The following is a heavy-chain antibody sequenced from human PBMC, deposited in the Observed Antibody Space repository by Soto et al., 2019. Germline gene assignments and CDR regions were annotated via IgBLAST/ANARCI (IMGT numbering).Heavy chain of an antibody. J-gene: IGHJ5*02. Sequence: QVQLVQSGAEVKKPGASVKVSCKASGYTFTNYDIHWVRQATGQGLEWMGWMNPDSGNTGQSKQFQGRVTMTRDTSISKAYMEMSSLRSEDTAVYYCARGRFRRTWFDPWGQGTLVTVSS. CDR2: MNPDSGNT. CDR3: ARGRFRRTWFDP. D-gene: IGHD3-16*01. V-gene: IGHV1-8*01. CDR1: GYTFTNYD.